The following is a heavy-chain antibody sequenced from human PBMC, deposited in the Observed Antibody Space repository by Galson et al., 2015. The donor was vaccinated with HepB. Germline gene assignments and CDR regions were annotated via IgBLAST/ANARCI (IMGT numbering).Heavy chain of an antibody. Sequence: SLRLSCAASGFTVSSNYMSWVRQAPGKGLEWVSVIYSGGSTYCADSVKGRFTISRHNSKNTLYLQMNSLRAEDTAVYYCARGGLYYFSSGCYGQTWGQRTLVTVSS. CDR3: ARGGLYYFSSGCYGQT. J-gene: IGHJ5*02. CDR1: GFTVSSNY. CDR2: IYSGGST. V-gene: IGHV3-53*04. D-gene: IGHD3-10*01.